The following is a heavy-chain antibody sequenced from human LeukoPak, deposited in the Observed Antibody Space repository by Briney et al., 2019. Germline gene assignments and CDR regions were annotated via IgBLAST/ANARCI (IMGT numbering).Heavy chain of an antibody. CDR3: ARDLGDWYSSGFDD. CDR1: GFTFRNYE. V-gene: IGHV3-48*03. J-gene: IGHJ4*02. CDR2: ISRDGSTV. D-gene: IGHD3-10*01. Sequence: GGSLRLSCAGSGFTFRNYEMSWVRQAPGKGLEWVSHISRDGSTVYYRDSVKGRFTISRDNVKNSLYLHMNSLRVEDTGVYYCARDLGDWYSSGFDDWGQGSLVIVSS.